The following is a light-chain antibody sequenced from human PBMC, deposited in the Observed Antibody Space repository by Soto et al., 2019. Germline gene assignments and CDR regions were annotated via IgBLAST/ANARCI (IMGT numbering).Light chain of an antibody. J-gene: IGKJ1*01. CDR3: QQCGSSPQT. Sequence: PGERATPSCRASQRVPSTSLTYYQQKPGQAPRLLIYGASSRATGIPDRFSGSGSGTDLTLAISRLEPEDFAVCYCQQCGSSPQTFGQGTKVEIK. CDR2: GAS. V-gene: IGKV3-20*01. CDR1: QRVPSTS.